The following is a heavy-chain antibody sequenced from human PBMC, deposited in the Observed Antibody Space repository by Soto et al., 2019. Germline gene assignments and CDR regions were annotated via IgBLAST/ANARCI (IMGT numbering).Heavy chain of an antibody. D-gene: IGHD5-12*01. CDR1: GYTFTSYD. V-gene: IGHV1-8*01. J-gene: IGHJ4*02. CDR3: ARVRRRDGYNVLKY. Sequence: QVQLVQSGAEVKKPGASVKVSCKASGYTFTSYDINWVRQATGQGLEWMGWMNPNSGNTGYAQKFQGRVTMTRNTSITTAYRELSSLRSEDTAVYYCARVRRRDGYNVLKYWGQGTLVTVSS. CDR2: MNPNSGNT.